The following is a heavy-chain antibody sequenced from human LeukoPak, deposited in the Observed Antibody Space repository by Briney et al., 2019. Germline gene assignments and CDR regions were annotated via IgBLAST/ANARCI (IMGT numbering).Heavy chain of an antibody. CDR2: IYYSGST. J-gene: IGHJ5*01. Sequence: SETLSLTCTVSGDSISSYYWSWIRQPPGKGLQWIGFIYYSGSTSYNPSLKSRVTISVDTSKNQFSLTLSSVTAADTAVYFCARSDHYSSGWFDYWGQGTLVTVSS. V-gene: IGHV4-59*08. CDR1: GDSISSYY. D-gene: IGHD6-19*01. CDR3: ARSDHYSSGWFDY.